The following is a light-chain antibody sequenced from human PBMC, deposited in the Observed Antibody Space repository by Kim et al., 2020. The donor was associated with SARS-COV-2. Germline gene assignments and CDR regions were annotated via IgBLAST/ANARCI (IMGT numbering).Light chain of an antibody. J-gene: IGLJ3*02. V-gene: IGLV3-19*01. CDR1: SLRSYY. Sequence: LGQTVRITCQGDSLRSYYASWYQQKPGQAPVLVIYGKNNRPSGIPDRFSGASSGNTASLTITGAQAEDEADYYCNSRDSSGNHHWVFGGGTQRTVL. CDR2: GKN. CDR3: NSRDSSGNHHWV.